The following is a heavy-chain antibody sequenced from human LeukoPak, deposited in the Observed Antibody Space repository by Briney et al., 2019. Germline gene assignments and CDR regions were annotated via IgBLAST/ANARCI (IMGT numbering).Heavy chain of an antibody. J-gene: IGHJ4*02. D-gene: IGHD6-13*01. CDR3: ARPNTDAAGYYFDY. V-gene: IGHV1-18*01. CDR2: IDTYGGST. Sequence: GASVKVSCKASGYTFISYGVSWVRQAPGQGLEWMGWIDTYGGSTNYAQNLQGRVTVTTDTSTPTVYMELRSLRSDDTAVYYCARPNTDAAGYYFDYWGQGTRVTVSS. CDR1: GYTFISYG.